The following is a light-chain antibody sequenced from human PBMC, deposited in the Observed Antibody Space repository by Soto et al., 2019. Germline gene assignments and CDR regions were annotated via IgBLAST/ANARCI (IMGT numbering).Light chain of an antibody. V-gene: IGLV1-47*01. J-gene: IGLJ3*02. CDR2: RDN. Sequence: QSVLTQPPSSSGTPGQRVTISCSGSNSNIGSNTVNWYQQLPGTAPKLLICRDNQRPSGVPDRLSGSKSGTSASLAISGLRSEDEADYYCAAWDDSLSGPVFGGGTKLTGL. CDR3: AAWDDSLSGPV. CDR1: NSNIGSNT.